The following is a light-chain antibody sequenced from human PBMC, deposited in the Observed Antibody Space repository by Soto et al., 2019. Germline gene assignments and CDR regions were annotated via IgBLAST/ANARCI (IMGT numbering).Light chain of an antibody. CDR2: GAS. Sequence: EIELTQSPGTLSLSPGDRATISCRASQSVSSTYLAWYQQKPGQAPRLLIYGASTRATGIPDRFSGSGSGTDFTLTISRLEPEDFAVYFCQHFGSLPFTFGQGTRLEIK. CDR3: QHFGSLPFT. CDR1: QSVSSTY. J-gene: IGKJ5*01. V-gene: IGKV3-20*01.